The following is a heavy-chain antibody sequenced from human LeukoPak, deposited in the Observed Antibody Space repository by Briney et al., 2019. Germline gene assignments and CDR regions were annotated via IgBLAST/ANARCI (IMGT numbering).Heavy chain of an antibody. J-gene: IGHJ4*02. Sequence: SSETLSLTCTVSGDSVSNYYWSWIRQPPGKRLEWIGCIYYSESATYNHSLKSRVTISLDTSKNQFFLKLSSVTAADTAVYYCARKRSFDLWGQGTLVTVSS. CDR1: GDSVSNYY. CDR2: IYYSESA. V-gene: IGHV4-59*02. D-gene: IGHD3-9*01. CDR3: ARKRSFDL.